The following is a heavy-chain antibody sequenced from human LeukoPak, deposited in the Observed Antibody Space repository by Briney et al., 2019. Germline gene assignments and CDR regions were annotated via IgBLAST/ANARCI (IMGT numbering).Heavy chain of an antibody. Sequence: GGSPRLSCAASGFTFSSYAMNWVRQGPGKGLEWVSGIIGSGGRTYYADSVKGRFTISRDNSKNTLFLQMNSLRAEDTALYYCAKAPTEAPPYCGGDCPNFDYWGQGSLVTVSS. V-gene: IGHV3-23*01. CDR3: AKAPTEAPPYCGGDCPNFDY. CDR1: GFTFSSYA. CDR2: IIGSGGRT. J-gene: IGHJ4*02. D-gene: IGHD2-21*02.